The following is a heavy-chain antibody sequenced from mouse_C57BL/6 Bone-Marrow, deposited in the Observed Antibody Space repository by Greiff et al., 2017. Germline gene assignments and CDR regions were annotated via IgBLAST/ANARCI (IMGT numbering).Heavy chain of an antibody. V-gene: IGHV1-81*01. Sequence: VQGVESGAELARPGASVKLSCKASGYTFTSYGISWVKQRTGQGLEWIGEIYPRSGNTYYNEKFKGRATLTADKSSSTAYMELRSLTSEDSAVYFCARTTMVTASYWYFDVWGTGTTVTVSA. D-gene: IGHD2-2*01. CDR2: IYPRSGNT. CDR1: GYTFTSYG. J-gene: IGHJ1*03. CDR3: ARTTMVTASYWYFDV.